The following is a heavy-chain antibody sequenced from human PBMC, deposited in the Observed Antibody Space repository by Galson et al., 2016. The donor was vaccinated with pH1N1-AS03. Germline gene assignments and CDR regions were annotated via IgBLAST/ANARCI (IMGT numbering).Heavy chain of an antibody. J-gene: IGHJ4*02. CDR2: ISRSSTYI. CDR3: ARTFPGRVVVVAAAMQEGPDY. D-gene: IGHD2-2*01. V-gene: IGHV3-21*03. CDR1: GFTFSGYS. Sequence: SLRLSCAASGFTFSGYSMNWFRQAPGKGLEWVSSISRSSTYIYYADSVKGRVTISRDNAKNSLFLQMHSLRAEDTAVYYCARTFPGRVVVVAAAMQEGPDYWGQGTPVTVSS.